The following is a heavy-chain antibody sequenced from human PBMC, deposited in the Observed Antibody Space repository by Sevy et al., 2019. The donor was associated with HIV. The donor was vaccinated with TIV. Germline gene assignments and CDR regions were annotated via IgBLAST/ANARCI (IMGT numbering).Heavy chain of an antibody. V-gene: IGHV3-74*01. J-gene: IGHJ4*02. CDR2: INTDGKMT. D-gene: IGHD1-26*01. CDR1: GLTLTNYW. CDR3: ARGSRGTFGY. Sequence: GGSLRLSCAASGLTLTNYWMHWVRQAPGKGLVWVSHINTDGKMTRYADFVKGRFTISRDNSKNTLYLQMNSLRDEDTAVDYCARGSRGTFGYWGQGTLITVSS.